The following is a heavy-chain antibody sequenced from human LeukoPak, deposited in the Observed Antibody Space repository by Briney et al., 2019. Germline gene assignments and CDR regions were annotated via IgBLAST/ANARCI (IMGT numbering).Heavy chain of an antibody. CDR2: INQDGSEK. Sequence: PGGSLRLSCAASGFTFSTFWMSWVRQAPGKGLEWVANINQDGSEKYYVGSMKGRFTVSRDNAKNSLYLQMDSLRAGDTAVYYCARGGTFVSDYWGQGTLVTVSS. CDR1: GFTFSTFW. D-gene: IGHD1-1*01. J-gene: IGHJ4*02. CDR3: ARGGTFVSDY. V-gene: IGHV3-7*01.